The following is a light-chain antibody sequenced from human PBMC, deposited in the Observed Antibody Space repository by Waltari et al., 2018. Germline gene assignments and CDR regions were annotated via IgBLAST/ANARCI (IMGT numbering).Light chain of an antibody. V-gene: IGLV7-43*01. CDR3: LIYYGGIVV. J-gene: IGLJ2*01. Sequence: QTVVTQEPSLTVSPGGTITLTCASSTGAVTSGNYPNWFQQKPGQAPRPLIYTTNNKHSWTPARFAGSLLGGKAALTLSGVQPEDEADYYCLIYYGGIVVFGGGTKLTVL. CDR2: TTN. CDR1: TGAVTSGNY.